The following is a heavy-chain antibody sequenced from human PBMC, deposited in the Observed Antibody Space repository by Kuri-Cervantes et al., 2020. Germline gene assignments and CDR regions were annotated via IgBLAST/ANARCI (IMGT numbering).Heavy chain of an antibody. CDR3: ARARSWGSSWWEVDY. D-gene: IGHD6-13*01. CDR2: MNPNSGNT. CDR1: GGTFSSYA. J-gene: IGHJ4*02. Sequence: ASVKVSCKASGGTFSSYAISWVRQAPGQGLEWMGWMNPNSGNTGYAQKFQGRLTMTRNTSISTAYMELSSLRSEDTAVYYCARARSWGSSWWEVDYWGQGTLVTVSS. V-gene: IGHV1-8*02.